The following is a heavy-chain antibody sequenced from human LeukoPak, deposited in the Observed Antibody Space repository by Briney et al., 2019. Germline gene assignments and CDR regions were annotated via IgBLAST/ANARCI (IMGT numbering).Heavy chain of an antibody. D-gene: IGHD2-2*01. CDR3: ARIPAAPPYYFDY. CDR1: GFTFSILD. CDR2: ISGNGGRT. V-gene: IGHV3-23*01. Sequence: GGALRLSCAASGFTFSILDMSWVRQAPGKGLGWVSAISGNGGRTYYADSVKGRFTISRDNSKNTLYLQMNSLRAEDTAVYYCARIPAAPPYYFDYWGQGTLVTVSS. J-gene: IGHJ4*02.